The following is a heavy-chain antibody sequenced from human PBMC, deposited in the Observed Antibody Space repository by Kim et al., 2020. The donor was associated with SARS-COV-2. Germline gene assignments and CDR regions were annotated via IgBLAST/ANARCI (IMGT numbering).Heavy chain of an antibody. CDR3: ARGVVVAATPAWFDP. D-gene: IGHD2-15*01. Sequence: QKFQGRVTMTRNTSISTAYMGLGSLRSEDTAVYYCARGVVVAATPAWFDPWGQGTLVTVSS. V-gene: IGHV1-8*01. J-gene: IGHJ5*02.